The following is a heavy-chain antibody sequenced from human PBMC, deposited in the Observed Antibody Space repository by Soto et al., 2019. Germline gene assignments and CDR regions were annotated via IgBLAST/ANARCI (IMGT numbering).Heavy chain of an antibody. Sequence: GESLKISCKGSGYNFINYWIGWVRQMPGKGLEWMGIIYPDDSDTTYSPSFQGQVTISADKSITTVYLQWSGLKASDTAVYYCARRGSDQMMFDWWGQGTLVTVSS. CDR1: GYNFINYW. J-gene: IGHJ4*02. CDR2: IYPDDSDT. CDR3: ARRGSDQMMFDW. V-gene: IGHV5-51*01. D-gene: IGHD3-16*01.